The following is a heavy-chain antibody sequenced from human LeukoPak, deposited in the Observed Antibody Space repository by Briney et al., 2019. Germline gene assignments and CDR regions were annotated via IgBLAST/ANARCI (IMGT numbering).Heavy chain of an antibody. D-gene: IGHD5-24*01. Sequence: GGSLRLSCAASGFTFSSYWMHWVRHAPGKGLEWLSYISGSSSAIYYADSVQGRFTISRDNAKNSLSLQMSSLRVEDTAVYYCVRDRTLGVRDGFILAWGQGTLVTVSS. CDR1: GFTFSSYW. V-gene: IGHV3-48*01. J-gene: IGHJ5*02. CDR3: VRDRTLGVRDGFILA. CDR2: ISGSSSAI.